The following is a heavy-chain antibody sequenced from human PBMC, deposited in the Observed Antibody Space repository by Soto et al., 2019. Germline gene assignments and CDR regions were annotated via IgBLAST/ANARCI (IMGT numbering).Heavy chain of an antibody. CDR3: VRARSTDSRPDY. CDR1: GFTFSLYS. D-gene: IGHD3-22*01. CDR2: ITSSSSYI. J-gene: IGHJ4*02. V-gene: IGHV3-21*01. Sequence: VGSLRLSCAASGFTFSLYSMIWVRQAPGKGLEWVASITSSSSYIYYEDSLKGRFTISRDNAKNSLFLQLDSLRAEDTAVYFCVRARSTDSRPDYWGQGTLVTVSS.